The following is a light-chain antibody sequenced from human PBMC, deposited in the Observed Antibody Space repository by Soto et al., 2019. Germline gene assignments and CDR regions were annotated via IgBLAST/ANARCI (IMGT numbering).Light chain of an antibody. Sequence: AIRMTQSQSSLSASTGDRVTITCRASQGISRYLAWYQQKPGKAPKLLIYAAATLQSGAPSRFRGSGSGTDFTLTISCRQSEDFATDYCEQYYSYPLTFGGGTKVEIK. CDR3: EQYYSYPLT. CDR2: AAA. V-gene: IGKV1-8*01. J-gene: IGKJ4*01. CDR1: QGISRY.